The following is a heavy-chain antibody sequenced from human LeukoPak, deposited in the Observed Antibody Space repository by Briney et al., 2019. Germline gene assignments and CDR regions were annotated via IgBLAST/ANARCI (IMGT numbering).Heavy chain of an antibody. Sequence: SETLSLTCTVSGGSISSYYWSWIRQPPGKGLEWIGYIYYSGSTNYNPSLKSRVTISVDTSKNQFSLKLSSVTAADTAVYYGARTLGVVRGVTTAYYYYYGMDVWGQGTTVTVSS. V-gene: IGHV4-59*01. CDR2: IYYSGST. CDR3: ARTLGVVRGVTTAYYYYYGMDV. CDR1: GGSISSYY. D-gene: IGHD3-10*01. J-gene: IGHJ6*02.